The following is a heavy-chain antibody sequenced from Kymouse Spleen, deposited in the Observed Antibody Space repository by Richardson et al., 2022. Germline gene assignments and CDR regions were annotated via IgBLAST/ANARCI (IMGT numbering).Heavy chain of an antibody. D-gene: IGHD6-13*01. CDR3: TRGIAAAAAYYGMDV. Sequence: EVQLVESGGGLVKPGGSLRLSCAASGFTFSNAWMSWVRQAPGKGLEWVGRIKSKTDGGTTDYAAPVKGRFTISRDDSKNTLYLQMNSLKTEDTAVYYCTRGIAAAAAYYGMDVWGQGTTVTVSS. J-gene: IGHJ6*02. CDR2: IKSKTDGGTT. CDR1: GFTFSNAW. V-gene: IGHV3-15*01.